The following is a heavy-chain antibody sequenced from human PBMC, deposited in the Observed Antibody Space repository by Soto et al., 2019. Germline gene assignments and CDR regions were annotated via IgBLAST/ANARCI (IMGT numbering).Heavy chain of an antibody. CDR3: AARMSDYYDSSGS. V-gene: IGHV1-58*01. D-gene: IGHD3-22*01. J-gene: IGHJ5*02. Sequence: GASVKVSCKASGFTFTSSAVQWVRRARGQRLEWIGWIVVGSGNTNYAQKFQERVTITRDMSTSTAYMELSSLRSEDTAVYYCAARMSDYYDSSGSWGQGTLVTVSS. CDR2: IVVGSGNT. CDR1: GFTFTSSA.